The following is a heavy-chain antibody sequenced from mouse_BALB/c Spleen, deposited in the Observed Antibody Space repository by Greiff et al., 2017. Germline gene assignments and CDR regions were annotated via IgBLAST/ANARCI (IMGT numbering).Heavy chain of an antibody. J-gene: IGHJ2*01. V-gene: IGHV1S135*01. CDR3: ARDGNYDY. D-gene: IGHD2-1*01. Sequence: VQLQQSGAELVRPGVSVKISCKGSGYTFTDYAMHWVKQSHAKSLEWIGYIDPYNGGTSYNQKFKGKATLTVDKSSSTAFMHLNSLTSEDSAVYYCARDGNYDYWGQGTTLTVSS. CDR1: GYTFTDYA. CDR2: IDPYNGGT.